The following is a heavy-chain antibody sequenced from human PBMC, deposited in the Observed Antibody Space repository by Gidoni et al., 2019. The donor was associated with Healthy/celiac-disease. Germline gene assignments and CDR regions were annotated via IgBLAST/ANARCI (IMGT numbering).Heavy chain of an antibody. D-gene: IGHD3-10*01. CDR2: INSKTDGWTT. V-gene: IGHV3-15*01. Sequence: EVQLVESGGGLVKPGGSLRLSCAASGFTFRNAWMSWVRQAPGKGLEWVGRINSKTDGWTTDYAAPVKGRFTISRDDSKNTLYLQMNSLKTEDTAVYYCTTDASLTYGSGSYSHYYYGMDVWGQGTTVTVSS. CDR1: GFTFRNAW. CDR3: TTDASLTYGSGSYSHYYYGMDV. J-gene: IGHJ6*02.